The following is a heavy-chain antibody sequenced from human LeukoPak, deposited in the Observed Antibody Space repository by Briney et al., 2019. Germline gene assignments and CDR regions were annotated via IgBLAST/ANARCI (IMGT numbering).Heavy chain of an antibody. CDR3: ARVSGYSSGWYYDY. Sequence: SETLSLTCTVSGYSISSGYYWGWNRQPPRKGLEWIGRIHHSGSTYYHPSLKSRVTISVDTSKNQFSLKLSSVTAADTAVYYCARVSGYSSGWYYDYWGQGTLVTVSS. J-gene: IGHJ4*02. CDR1: GYSISSGYY. CDR2: IHHSGST. D-gene: IGHD6-19*01. V-gene: IGHV4-38-2*02.